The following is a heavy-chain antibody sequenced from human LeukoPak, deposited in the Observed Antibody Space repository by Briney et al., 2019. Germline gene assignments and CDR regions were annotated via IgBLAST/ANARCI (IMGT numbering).Heavy chain of an antibody. Sequence: GGSLRLSCAASGFTFSSYWMHWVRQAPGKGLVWVSRINSDGSTTSYADSVKGRFTISRDNAKNTLYLQMNSLREEDTAVYYCAKSATTVVTPDYFDYWGQGTLVTVSS. CDR3: AKSATTVVTPDYFDY. V-gene: IGHV3-74*01. D-gene: IGHD4-23*01. CDR2: INSDGSTT. J-gene: IGHJ4*02. CDR1: GFTFSSYW.